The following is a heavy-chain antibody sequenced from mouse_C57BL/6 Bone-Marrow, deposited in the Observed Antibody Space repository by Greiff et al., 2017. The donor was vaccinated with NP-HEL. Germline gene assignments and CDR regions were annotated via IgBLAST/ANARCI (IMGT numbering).Heavy chain of an antibody. CDR3: TGTYYSNYVSFAY. J-gene: IGHJ3*01. CDR1: GFTFSNYW. CDR2: IRLKSDNYAT. Sequence: EVQLVESGGGLVQPGGSMKLSCVASGFTFSNYWMNWVRQSPEKGLEWVAQIRLKSDNYATHYAESVKGRFTISRDDSKSSVYLQMNNLRAEDTGIYYCTGTYYSNYVSFAYWGQGTLVTVSA. V-gene: IGHV6-3*01. D-gene: IGHD2-5*01.